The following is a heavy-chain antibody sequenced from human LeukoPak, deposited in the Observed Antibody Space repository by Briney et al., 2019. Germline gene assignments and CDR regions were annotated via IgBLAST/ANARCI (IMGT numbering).Heavy chain of an antibody. J-gene: IGHJ4*02. CDR1: GFTFDDYA. V-gene: IGHV3-9*01. CDR3: AKSVGQQPDY. CDR2: ISWNSGSI. Sequence: GGSLRLSCAAFGFTFDDYAMHWVRQAPGKGLEWVSGISWNSGSIGYADSVKGRFTISRDNAKNSLYLQMNSLRAEDTALYYCAKSVGQQPDYWGQGTLVTVSS. D-gene: IGHD6-13*01.